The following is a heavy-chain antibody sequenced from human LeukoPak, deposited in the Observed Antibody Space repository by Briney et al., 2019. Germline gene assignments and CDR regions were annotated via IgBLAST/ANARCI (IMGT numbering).Heavy chain of an antibody. D-gene: IGHD2-2*01. Sequence: GRSLRLSCAASGFTFSSYAMHWVRQAPGKGLEWVANIKQDGSEKYYVDSVKGRFTISRDNAKNSLYLQMNSLRAEDTAVYYCARDIVVVPAALGWFDPWGQGTLVTVSS. CDR3: ARDIVVVPAALGWFDP. V-gene: IGHV3-7*01. J-gene: IGHJ5*02. CDR2: IKQDGSEK. CDR1: GFTFSSYA.